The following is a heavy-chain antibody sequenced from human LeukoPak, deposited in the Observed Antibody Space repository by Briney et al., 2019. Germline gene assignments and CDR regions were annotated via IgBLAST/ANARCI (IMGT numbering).Heavy chain of an antibody. J-gene: IGHJ4*02. CDR1: GFTFSSYG. CDR3: AKDKVGARGAYYFDY. Sequence: GGSLRLSCAASGFTFSSYGMHWVRQAPGKGLEWVAFIRYDGSNKYYADSVKGRFTISRDNSKNTLYLQMNSLRAEDTAVYYCAKDKVGARGAYYFDYWGQGTLVTVSS. D-gene: IGHD1-26*01. CDR2: IRYDGSNK. V-gene: IGHV3-30*02.